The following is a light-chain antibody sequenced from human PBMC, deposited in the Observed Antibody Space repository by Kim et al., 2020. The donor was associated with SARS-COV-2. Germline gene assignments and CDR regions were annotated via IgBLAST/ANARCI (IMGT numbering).Light chain of an antibody. CDR1: SSNIGRNY. V-gene: IGLV1-47*01. CDR2: DTD. CDR3: ATWHDSLAAYV. J-gene: IGLJ1*01. Sequence: GQRVTISCSGGSSNIGRNYVYWYQQVPGKAPKPLIHDTDQLPSGVPDRFSGSKSGTSASLAISGLRSEDEADYYCATWHDSLAAYVFGTGTKVTVL.